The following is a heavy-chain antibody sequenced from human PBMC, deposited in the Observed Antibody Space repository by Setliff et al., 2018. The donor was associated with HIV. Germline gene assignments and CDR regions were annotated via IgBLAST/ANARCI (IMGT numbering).Heavy chain of an antibody. Sequence: KTSETLSLTCTVSGGSINSTSYYWGWIRQPPGNGLEWIGSIYHTGSTYYKPSLKSRVTISVDTSKNQFSLKLSSVTAADTAVYYCARRRSGLDLWGPGTTVTVSS. J-gene: IGHJ6*01. V-gene: IGHV4-39*01. CDR2: IYHTGST. CDR3: ARRRSGLDL. D-gene: IGHD3-10*01. CDR1: GGSINSTSYY.